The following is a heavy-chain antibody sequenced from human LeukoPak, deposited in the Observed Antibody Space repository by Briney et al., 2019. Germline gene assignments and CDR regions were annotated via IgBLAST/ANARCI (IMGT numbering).Heavy chain of an antibody. Sequence: GRSLRLSCAASGFTFSSYGMHWVRQAPGKGLEWVAVIWYDGSNKYYADSVKGRFTISRDNPKNTLDLHTDSLRPEDTAVYFCAKAPGLFFDDWGQGTLVTVSS. CDR1: GFTFSSYG. D-gene: IGHD3-10*01. V-gene: IGHV3-33*06. CDR2: IWYDGSNK. J-gene: IGHJ4*02. CDR3: AKAPGLFFDD.